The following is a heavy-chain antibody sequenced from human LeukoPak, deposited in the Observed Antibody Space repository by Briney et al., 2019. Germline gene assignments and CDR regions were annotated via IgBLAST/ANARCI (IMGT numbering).Heavy chain of an antibody. CDR3: ARSDVGYSYGVFDY. CDR1: GYRFNEYW. J-gene: IGHJ4*02. CDR2: IYPGDPDT. D-gene: IGHD5-18*01. V-gene: IGHV5-51*01. Sequence: GESLKISCKGSGYRFNEYWIAWVRQMPGKGLEWMGIIYPGDPDTRYSPSFQGQFTTSVDKSTKTAHLEWSSLKASDSGMYYCARSDVGYSYGVFDYWGQGAQVTVS.